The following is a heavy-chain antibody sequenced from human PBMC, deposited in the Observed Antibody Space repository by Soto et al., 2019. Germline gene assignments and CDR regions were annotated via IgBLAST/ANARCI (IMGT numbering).Heavy chain of an antibody. Sequence: GGSLRLSCAVSGILFNINWMHWVRQAPGKGLVWVSRINSDGSTTSYADSVRGRFTISRDNAKNTLYLQMNSLRAEDTAVYYCVRDERYASSSRFDYWGQGTLVTVSS. CDR2: INSDGSTT. D-gene: IGHD6-6*01. J-gene: IGHJ4*02. V-gene: IGHV3-74*01. CDR1: GILFNINW. CDR3: VRDERYASSSRFDY.